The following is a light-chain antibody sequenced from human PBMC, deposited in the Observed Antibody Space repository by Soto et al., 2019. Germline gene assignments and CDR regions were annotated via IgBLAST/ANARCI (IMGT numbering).Light chain of an antibody. CDR1: SSDVGGYNY. Sequence: QSALTQPASVSGSPGQSITISCTGTSSDVGGYNYVSWYQQHPGKAPKLMIYEVSNRPSGVSNRFSGSKSGNTASLTISGLQAEDEADYYCSSYTSSSTHNYDFGTGTKLTVL. CDR2: EVS. V-gene: IGLV2-14*01. CDR3: SSYTSSSTHNYD. J-gene: IGLJ1*01.